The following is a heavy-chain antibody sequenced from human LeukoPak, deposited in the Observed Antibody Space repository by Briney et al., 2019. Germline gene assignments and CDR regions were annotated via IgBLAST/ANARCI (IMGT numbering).Heavy chain of an antibody. Sequence: SETLSLTCTVSGGSISSYYCSWIRQPPGKGLEWIGYIYYSGSTNYNPSLKSRVTISVDTSKNQFSLKLSSVTAADTAVYYCARDGSHSSSWYWAFDIRGQGTMVTVSS. CDR3: ARDGSHSSSWYWAFDI. CDR1: GGSISSYY. CDR2: IYYSGST. V-gene: IGHV4-59*01. J-gene: IGHJ3*02. D-gene: IGHD6-13*01.